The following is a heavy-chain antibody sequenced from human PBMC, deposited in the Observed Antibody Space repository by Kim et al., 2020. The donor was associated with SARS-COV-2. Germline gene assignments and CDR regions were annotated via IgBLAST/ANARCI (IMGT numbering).Heavy chain of an antibody. D-gene: IGHD6-13*01. J-gene: IGHJ4*02. Sequence: SETLSLTCDVYGGSFSGSYSGTYWNWIRQPPGKGLEWIGEINHSGSTNYNPSLMSRLTISLDTSKNQLSLNLISVTAADTAVYYCARRRQIAAAGLDYLGQGTLVTVSS. V-gene: IGHV4-34*01. CDR1: GGSFSGSY. CDR3: ARRRQIAAAGLDY. CDR2: INHSGST.